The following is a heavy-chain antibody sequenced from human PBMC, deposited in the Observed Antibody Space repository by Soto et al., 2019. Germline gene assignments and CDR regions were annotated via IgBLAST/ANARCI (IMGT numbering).Heavy chain of an antibody. V-gene: IGHV3-20*04. CDR1: GVTFTNYG. Sequence: GGSLRLSCAASGVTFTNYGMSWVRHVPGKGLEWVSGINWNGGSTGYADSVKGRFTISRDNAKNSLYLQMNSLRAEDTALYYCARRGPYPGAHGMDVWGQGTTVTVSS. J-gene: IGHJ6*02. CDR2: INWNGGST. D-gene: IGHD3-10*01. CDR3: ARRGPYPGAHGMDV.